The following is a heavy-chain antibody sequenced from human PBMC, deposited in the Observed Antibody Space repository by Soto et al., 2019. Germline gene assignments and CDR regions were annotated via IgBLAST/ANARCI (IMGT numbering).Heavy chain of an antibody. Sequence: GGSLRLSCAASGFTFRNYDMHWVRQTTGKSLEWVAGIGRDGDTYYPGSVKGRFTISRENAKNSVDLQMNSLSAGDTAVYYCARDLWGRTFYFWGQGTMVTVSS. CDR3: ARDLWGRTFYF. CDR2: IGRDGDT. J-gene: IGHJ3*01. D-gene: IGHD7-27*01. CDR1: GFTFRNYD. V-gene: IGHV3-13*04.